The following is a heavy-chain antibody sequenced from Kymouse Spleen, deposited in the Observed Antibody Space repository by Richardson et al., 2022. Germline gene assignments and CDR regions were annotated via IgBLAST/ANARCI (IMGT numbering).Heavy chain of an antibody. CDR2: IGTAGDT. CDR1: GFTFSSYD. CDR3: ARGVGATDWFDP. J-gene: IGHJ5*02. Sequence: EVQLVESGGGLVQPGGSLRLSCAASGFTFSSYDMHWVRQATGKGLEWVSAIGTAGDTYYPGSVKGRFTISRENAKNSLYLQMNSLRAGDTAVYYCARGVGATDWFDPWGQGTLVTVSS. D-gene: IGHD1-26*01. V-gene: IGHV3-13*01.